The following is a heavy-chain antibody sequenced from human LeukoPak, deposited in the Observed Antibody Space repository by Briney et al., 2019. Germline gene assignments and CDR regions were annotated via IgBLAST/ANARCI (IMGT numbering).Heavy chain of an antibody. Sequence: GGSLRLSCAASGFTFSSYAMHWVRQAPGKGLEWVAVISYDGSNKYYADSVKGRFTISRDNSKNTLYLQMNSLRAEDTGVYYCAKDSYSKGDYWGQGVLVTVSS. CDR1: GFTFSSYA. V-gene: IGHV3-30-3*01. D-gene: IGHD5-18*01. J-gene: IGHJ4*02. CDR3: AKDSYSKGDY. CDR2: ISYDGSNK.